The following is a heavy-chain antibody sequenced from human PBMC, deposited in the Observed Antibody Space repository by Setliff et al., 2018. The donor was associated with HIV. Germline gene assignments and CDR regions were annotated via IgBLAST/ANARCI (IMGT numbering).Heavy chain of an antibody. J-gene: IGHJ4*02. CDR3: ARQLSNSLES. D-gene: IGHD1-1*01. CDR1: GYTLTDLS. Sequence: ASVKVSCKVSGYTLTDLSIHWVRQAPGKGLEWMGGFDPEDGETVYAQKFQGRVTMTEDTSINTAYMEFSSLRSDDTAVYYCARQLSNSLESWGQGTLVTVSS. V-gene: IGHV1-24*01. CDR2: FDPEDGET.